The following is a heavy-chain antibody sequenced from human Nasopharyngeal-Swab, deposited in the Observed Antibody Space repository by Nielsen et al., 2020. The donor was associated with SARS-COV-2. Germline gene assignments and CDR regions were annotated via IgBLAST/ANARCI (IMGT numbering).Heavy chain of an antibody. CDR1: GFTFSNYA. Sequence: GESLKISCVASGFTFSNYAMSWARQAPGKGLEWVSTISARGTSTFYVDSVKGRLTISRDNSKNTLHVQMSSLRAEDTAVYYCAREGQGTPIDFWGQGTLVTVSS. D-gene: IGHD3-10*01. CDR2: ISARGTST. V-gene: IGHV3-23*01. CDR3: AREGQGTPIDF. J-gene: IGHJ4*02.